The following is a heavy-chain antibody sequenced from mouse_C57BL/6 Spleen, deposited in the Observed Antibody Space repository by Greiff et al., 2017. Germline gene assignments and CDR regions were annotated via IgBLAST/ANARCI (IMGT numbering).Heavy chain of an antibody. CDR3: DRHGGSSYWYFDV. CDR1: GFSLTSYG. Sequence: VQLQQSGPGLVAPSQSLSITCTVSGFSLTSYGVHWVRQPPGKGLEWLVVIWSDGSTNYNSALKSRLSISKDNSKSQVFLQMNSLQTDYTAMDDCDRHGGSSYWYFDVWGTGTTVTVSS. V-gene: IGHV2-6-1*01. D-gene: IGHD1-1*01. CDR2: IWSDGST. J-gene: IGHJ1*03.